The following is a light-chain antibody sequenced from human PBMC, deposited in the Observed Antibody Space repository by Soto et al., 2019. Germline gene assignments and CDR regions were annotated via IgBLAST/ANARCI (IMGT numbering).Light chain of an antibody. CDR2: EVT. J-gene: IGLJ2*01. CDR1: SSAVGGYNY. V-gene: IGLV2-8*01. CDR3: SSYAGSNNLV. Sequence: QSVLTQPPSASGSPGQSVTISCTGTSSAVGGYNYVSWYRQHPGKAPKLMIYEVTKRPSGVPDRFSGSKSGNTASLTVSGLQAEDEADYYCSSYAGSNNLVFGGGTQLTVL.